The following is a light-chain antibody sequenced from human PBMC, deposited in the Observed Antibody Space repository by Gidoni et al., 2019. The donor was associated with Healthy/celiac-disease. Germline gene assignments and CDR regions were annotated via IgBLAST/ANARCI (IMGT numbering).Light chain of an antibody. CDR1: QSGSSSY. CDR3: QQYGSSHWT. Sequence: EIVLTQSPRTLSLSPGERATRSCRASQSGSSSYLAWYQQKPGQAPRLLIYSASSRATGSPDRFSCSGAGTDFTLTISRLEPEDFAVYYCQQYGSSHWTFGQGTKVEIK. CDR2: SAS. J-gene: IGKJ1*01. V-gene: IGKV3-20*01.